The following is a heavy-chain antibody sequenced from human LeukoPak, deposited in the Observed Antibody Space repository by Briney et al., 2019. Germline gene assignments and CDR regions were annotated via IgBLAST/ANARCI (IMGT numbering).Heavy chain of an antibody. CDR1: GFTFSSYW. Sequence: GGSLRLSCAASGFTFSSYWMSWVRQAPGKGLEWVANIKQDGSKKYYVDSVKGRFTISRDSAKNSLYLQMNSLRAEDTAVYYCARANGSGSYYYYYYGMDVWGQGTTVTVSS. V-gene: IGHV3-7*01. J-gene: IGHJ6*01. CDR2: IKQDGSKK. D-gene: IGHD3-10*01. CDR3: ARANGSGSYYYYYYGMDV.